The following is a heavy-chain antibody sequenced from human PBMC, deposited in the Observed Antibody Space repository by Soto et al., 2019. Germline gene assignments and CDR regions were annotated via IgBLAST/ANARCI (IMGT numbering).Heavy chain of an antibody. J-gene: IGHJ4*02. CDR2: IWYDGSNK. D-gene: IGHD2-2*01. Sequence: SLRLSCAASGSTFSSYGMHWVRQAPGKGLEWVAVIWYDGSNKYYADSVKGRFTISRDNSKNTLYLQMNSLRAEDTAVYYCARADGVVPAAPDYRGQGTLVTVSS. V-gene: IGHV3-33*01. CDR3: ARADGVVPAAPDY. CDR1: GSTFSSYG.